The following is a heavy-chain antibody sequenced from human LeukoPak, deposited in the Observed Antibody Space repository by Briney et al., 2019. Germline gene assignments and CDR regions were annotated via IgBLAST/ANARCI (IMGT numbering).Heavy chain of an antibody. CDR1: GYSFTSYW. CDR3: ARPSATGIVATAFDI. V-gene: IGHV5-51*01. D-gene: IGHD5-12*01. Sequence: HGASLKISCKCSGYSFTSYWIGWVRPLPGKGLEWMGIIYPGDSDTRYSPSFQGQVTISADKSISTAYLQWSSLKASDTAMYYCARPSATGIVATAFDIWGQGTMVTVSS. J-gene: IGHJ3*02. CDR2: IYPGDSDT.